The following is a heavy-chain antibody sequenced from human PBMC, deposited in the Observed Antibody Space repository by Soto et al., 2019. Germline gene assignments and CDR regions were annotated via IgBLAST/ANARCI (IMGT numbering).Heavy chain of an antibody. J-gene: IGHJ4*02. CDR1: GGSMTNGDYY. D-gene: IGHD5-18*01. CDR2: IYYSGST. Sequence: QVQLQESGPGLVKPSQTLSLTCTVSGGSMTNGDYYWSWIRQHPGQGLEWIGYIYYSGSTYYNPSLKSRVTSSADTSKNQFSLKLNSVPAADTAVYYCAGGELWWDYWGQGSLVTVSS. CDR3: AGGELWWDY. V-gene: IGHV4-31*03.